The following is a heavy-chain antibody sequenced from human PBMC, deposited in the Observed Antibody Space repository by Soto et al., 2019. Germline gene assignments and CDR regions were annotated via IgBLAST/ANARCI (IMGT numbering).Heavy chain of an antibody. D-gene: IGHD2-8*02. CDR1: GGSISSYY. V-gene: IGHV4-59*06. CDR2: IYYTGST. CDR3: ARDKITGLFDY. J-gene: IGHJ4*02. Sequence: PSETLSLTCTVSGGSISSYYWSWLRQHPGKGLEWMGYIYYTGSTYYNPSLQRRAVFSIDTSKTQFSLKLTSVTAADTAVYYCARDKITGLFDYWGQGTLVTVS.